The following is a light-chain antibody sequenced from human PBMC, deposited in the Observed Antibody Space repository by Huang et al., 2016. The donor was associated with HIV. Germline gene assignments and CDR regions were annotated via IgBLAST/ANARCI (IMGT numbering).Light chain of an antibody. CDR1: QSISKY. CDR3: QQSYSTPT. V-gene: IGKV1-39*01. J-gene: IGKJ1*01. Sequence: DIQMTQSPSSLSASVGDRVTITCRASQSISKYLNWYQHKPGKAPNLLIYAASSLQSGVPSMFSGSGSGTDFSLTISSLQPEDYATYYCQQSYSTPTFGQGTKVEIK. CDR2: AAS.